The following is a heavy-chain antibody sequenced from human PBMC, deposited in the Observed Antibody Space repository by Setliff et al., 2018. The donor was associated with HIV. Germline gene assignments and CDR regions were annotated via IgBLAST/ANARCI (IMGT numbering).Heavy chain of an antibody. CDR1: GYTFTNYY. CDR2: INPSGGKT. CDR3: ARCYYDSSGPTDAFDI. Sequence: ASVKVSCKASGYTFTNYYINWVRQAPGQGLEWMGLINPSGGKTSYAKKFKGRLTMTRDTSRSTVYMELSSLRSEDTAMYYCARCYYDSSGPTDAFDIWGQGTVVTVSS. J-gene: IGHJ3*02. D-gene: IGHD3-22*01. V-gene: IGHV1-46*01.